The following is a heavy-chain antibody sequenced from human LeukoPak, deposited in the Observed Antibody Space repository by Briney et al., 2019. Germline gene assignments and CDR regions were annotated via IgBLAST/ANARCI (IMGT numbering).Heavy chain of an antibody. D-gene: IGHD3-9*01. J-gene: IGHJ5*02. CDR1: GGSISSGGYY. Sequence: SETLSLTCTVSGGSISSGGYYWSWIRQHPGKGLEWIGYIYYSGSTHYNPSLKSRVTISVDTSKNQFSLKLSSVTAADTAVYYCARDQAYYDILTGYSPGWFDPWGQGTLVTVSS. CDR3: ARDQAYYDILTGYSPGWFDP. CDR2: IYYSGST. V-gene: IGHV4-31*03.